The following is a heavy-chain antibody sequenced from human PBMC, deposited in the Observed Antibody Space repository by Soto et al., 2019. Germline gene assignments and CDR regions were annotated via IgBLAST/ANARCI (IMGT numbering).Heavy chain of an antibody. Sequence: DVQLVESGGGLIQPGESLRRSCAAFGLTISGKKYVAWVRQAPGKGLEWVSALYDVDGSFYADSVTGRFTTSSDSSKTTVYLQMNDLRPDDTAVYYCATWHEREHAFDVWGQGTTVTISS. CDR3: ATWHEREHAFDV. CDR1: GLTISGKKY. J-gene: IGHJ3*01. D-gene: IGHD1-1*01. V-gene: IGHV3-53*01. CDR2: LYDVDGS.